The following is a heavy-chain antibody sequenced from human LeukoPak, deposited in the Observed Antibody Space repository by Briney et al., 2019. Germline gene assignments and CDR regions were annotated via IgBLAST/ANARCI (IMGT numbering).Heavy chain of an antibody. D-gene: IGHD1-26*01. V-gene: IGHV3-48*02. CDR2: ISSSSSVM. J-gene: IGHJ4*02. CDR3: ASGRGQVGATDL. Sequence: GGSLRLSCAASIYTFSIYSILWARQAPGKGLEWISYISSSSSVMYYADAVKGRFTISRDNAKNSLYLQMHSRRDEDTAVYYCASGRGQVGATDLWGQGTLGTVS. CDR1: IYTFSIYS.